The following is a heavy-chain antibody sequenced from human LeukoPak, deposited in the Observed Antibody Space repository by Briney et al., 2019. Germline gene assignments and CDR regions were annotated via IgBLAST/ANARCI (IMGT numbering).Heavy chain of an antibody. Sequence: PGGSLRLSCAASGFTFSSYGMHWVRQALGKGQERVAVISYDGSNKYYADSVKGRFTISRDNSKNTLYLQMNSLRAEDTAVYYCARGMHGGYYFDYWGQGTLVTVSS. D-gene: IGHD2-15*01. CDR1: GFTFSSYG. CDR2: ISYDGSNK. V-gene: IGHV3-30*03. J-gene: IGHJ4*02. CDR3: ARGMHGGYYFDY.